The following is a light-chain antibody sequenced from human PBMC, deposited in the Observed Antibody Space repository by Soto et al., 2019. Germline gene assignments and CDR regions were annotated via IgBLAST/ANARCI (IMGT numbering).Light chain of an antibody. V-gene: IGKV1-5*03. J-gene: IGKJ1*01. CDR2: RAS. Sequence: DIQLTQAPSSLSASVGDRVTITCRASQSVDTWLAWYQQKPGKAPNLLISRASTLKSGVPSRFSGSGSGTEFILTINNLHPDDFATYYCQQYRHYSRTFGQGTKVE. CDR3: QQYRHYSRT. CDR1: QSVDTW.